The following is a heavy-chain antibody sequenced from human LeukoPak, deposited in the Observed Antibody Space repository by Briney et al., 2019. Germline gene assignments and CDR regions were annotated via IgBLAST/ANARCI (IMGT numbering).Heavy chain of an antibody. D-gene: IGHD3-3*01. CDR3: ARLYYDFWSGYPSDAFDI. Sequence: GESVKISCKGSGYSFTSYWIGWVRQMPGKGLEWMGIIYPGDSHTRYSPTFQGQVTISADKSISTAYLQWSSLKASDTAMYYCARLYYDFWSGYPSDAFDIWGQGTMVTVSS. J-gene: IGHJ3*02. CDR1: GYSFTSYW. V-gene: IGHV5-51*01. CDR2: IYPGDSHT.